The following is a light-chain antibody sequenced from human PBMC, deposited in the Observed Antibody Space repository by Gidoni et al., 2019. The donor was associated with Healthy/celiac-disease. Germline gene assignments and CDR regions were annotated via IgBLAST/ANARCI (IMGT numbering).Light chain of an antibody. V-gene: IGKV1-33*01. CDR2: DAY. CDR3: QQYDNRMCS. CDR1: QDISNY. J-gene: IGKJ2*04. Sequence: DIQMPQSPSSLSASVGDRVTITCQASQDISNYLNWYQQKPGKAPKHLSYDAYNLETGVPSRFSGSGAGTDFTVTISSLKPEDSAIYYCQQYDNRMCSFGQGTKLEIK.